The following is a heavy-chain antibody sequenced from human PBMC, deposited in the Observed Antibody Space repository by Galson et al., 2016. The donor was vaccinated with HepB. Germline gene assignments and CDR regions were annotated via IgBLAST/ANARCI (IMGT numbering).Heavy chain of an antibody. D-gene: IGHD6-19*01. CDR1: GFTFRNYA. CDR2: IEGPTPNT. J-gene: IGHJ4*02. CDR3: TTWLSHHFDY. V-gene: IGHV3-23*01. Sequence: SLRLSCAASGFTFRNYALSWVRRAPGKGLEWVSHIEGPTPNTHYAGPVGGRFSIHRDNSRDTLYLQMDSLTAEDSAIYYCTTWLSHHFDYWGQGTRVTVSS.